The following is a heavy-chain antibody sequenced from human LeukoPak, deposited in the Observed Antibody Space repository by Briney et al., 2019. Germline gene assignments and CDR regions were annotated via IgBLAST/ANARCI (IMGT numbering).Heavy chain of an antibody. CDR2: INHSGST. Sequence: PETLSLTCALYGGSLSGYYWSWIRQPPGKGREWIGEINHSGSTNCNPSLKSRVTISVDTSKNQFSLKLSSVTAADTAVYYCARGLKALVVVAAIFDYWGQGTLVTVSS. CDR1: GGSLSGYY. J-gene: IGHJ4*02. V-gene: IGHV4-34*01. D-gene: IGHD2-15*01. CDR3: ARGLKALVVVAAIFDY.